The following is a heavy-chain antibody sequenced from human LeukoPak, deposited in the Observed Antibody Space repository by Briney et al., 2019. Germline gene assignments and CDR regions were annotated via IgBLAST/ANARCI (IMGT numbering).Heavy chain of an antibody. V-gene: IGHV3-7*05. CDR3: ARARFNAFDI. J-gene: IGHJ3*02. CDR1: GFTVSSYW. CDR2: IKQDGSEK. Sequence: GGSLRLSCAASGFTVSSYWMSWVRQAPGKGLEWVANIKQDGSEKYYVDSVKGQFTISRDNAKNSLCLQMNSVRADDTAVYYCARARFNAFDIWGQGTMVTVSS.